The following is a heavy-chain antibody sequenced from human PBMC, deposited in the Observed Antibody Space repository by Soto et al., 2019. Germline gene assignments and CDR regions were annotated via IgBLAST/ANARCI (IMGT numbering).Heavy chain of an antibody. CDR1: GYTFTGHY. CDR2: IGPMFGAA. V-gene: IGHV1-69*13. J-gene: IGHJ4*02. Sequence: GASVKVSCKASGYTFTGHYIHWVRQAPGQGPEWMGGIGPMFGAARYAQKFQGRVTITADESTSTAYMELSSLRSEDTAVYYCARVRGDGYNLDYWGQGTLVTVS. D-gene: IGHD5-12*01. CDR3: ARVRGDGYNLDY.